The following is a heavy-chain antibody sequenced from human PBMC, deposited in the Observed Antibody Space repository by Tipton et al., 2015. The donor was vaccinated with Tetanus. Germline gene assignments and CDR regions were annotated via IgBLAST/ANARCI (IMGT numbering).Heavy chain of an antibody. V-gene: IGHV4-31*11. J-gene: IGHJ4*02. D-gene: IGHD3/OR15-3a*01. CDR1: GDSISSGDYY. CDR2: IFGSGGT. CDR3: ARDRSHFYFGPQIDY. Sequence: TLSLTCAVSGDSISSGDYYWTWIRQHPGRGLESIGYIFGSGGTFYNPSLESRATISLDTSKNHFSLKLTSVTAADTAAYYCARDRSHFYFGPQIDYWGQGTPVTASS.